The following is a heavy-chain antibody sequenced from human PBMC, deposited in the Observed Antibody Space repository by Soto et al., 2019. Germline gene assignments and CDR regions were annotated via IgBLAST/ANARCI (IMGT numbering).Heavy chain of an antibody. CDR3: ARDGPDYDASRMDV. CDR1: GIPVSSNY. CDR2: LHSGGDT. J-gene: IGHJ6*02. V-gene: IGHV3-53*04. D-gene: IGHD3-3*01. Sequence: EVQLVESGGGLVQPGGSLRLSCVASGIPVSSNYMTWVRQAPGKGLEWVSVLHSGGDTYYANSVKGRFTISRHDSTNTLVLQMNSLTAEVTAVYYCARDGPDYDASRMDVWGQGTTVTVSS.